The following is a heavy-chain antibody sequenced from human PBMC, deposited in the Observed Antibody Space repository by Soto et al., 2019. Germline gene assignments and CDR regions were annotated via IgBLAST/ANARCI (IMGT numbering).Heavy chain of an antibody. CDR1: GYSFTSYW. CDR2: IYPGDSDT. D-gene: IGHD3-22*01. Sequence: GESLKISCKGSGYSFTSYWIGWVRQMPGKGLEWMGIIYPGDSDTRYSPSFQGQVTISADKTISTAYLQWSSLKASDTSIYYCARHVLGEVVITGYYYYGMDVWGQGTTVTVSS. CDR3: ARHVLGEVVITGYYYYGMDV. V-gene: IGHV5-51*01. J-gene: IGHJ6*02.